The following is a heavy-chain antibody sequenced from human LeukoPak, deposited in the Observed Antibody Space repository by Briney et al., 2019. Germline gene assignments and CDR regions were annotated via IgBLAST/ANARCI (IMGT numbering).Heavy chain of an antibody. J-gene: IGHJ4*02. D-gene: IGHD3-10*01. Sequence: ASVLVSCKASGYTLTDCYIHWVRQAPGQCLEWMGRTNPNSGGTNYAQKFHGRVTMTRDTPINTVYLKLTSLRSTDTALYYCARALGVGFAEDVYYFDFWGQGSLVTVSS. CDR3: ARALGVGFAEDVYYFDF. CDR2: TNPNSGGT. V-gene: IGHV1-2*06. CDR1: GYTLTDCY.